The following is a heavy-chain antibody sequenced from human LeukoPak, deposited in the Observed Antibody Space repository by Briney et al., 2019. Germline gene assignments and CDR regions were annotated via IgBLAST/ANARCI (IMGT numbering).Heavy chain of an antibody. Sequence: PGGSLRLSCAASGFTFSDSAMSWVRQAPGKGLEWVSAISGTYITTYYADSVKGRFTISRDNSKNTLYLQMNSLRAEDTAVYFCAKEYGYDYNYYYSMDVWGKGTTVTISS. J-gene: IGHJ6*03. D-gene: IGHD1-1*01. CDR1: GFTFSDSA. CDR2: ISGTYITT. V-gene: IGHV3-23*01. CDR3: AKEYGYDYNYYYSMDV.